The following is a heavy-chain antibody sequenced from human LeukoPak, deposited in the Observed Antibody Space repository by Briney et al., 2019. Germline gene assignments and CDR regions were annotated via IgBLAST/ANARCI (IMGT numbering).Heavy chain of an antibody. V-gene: IGHV4-59*01. CDR1: GGPISSYY. CDR3: ARGGRVVVIPPNL. J-gene: IGHJ2*01. D-gene: IGHD3-22*01. Sequence: PSETLSLTCTVSGGPISSYYWCWIRQPPGKGLEWIGYICYSGSTNYNPSLKSRVTLSVDTSKNQFSLKLSSVPAADTAVYYCARGGRVVVIPPNLWGRGTLVTVSS. CDR2: ICYSGST.